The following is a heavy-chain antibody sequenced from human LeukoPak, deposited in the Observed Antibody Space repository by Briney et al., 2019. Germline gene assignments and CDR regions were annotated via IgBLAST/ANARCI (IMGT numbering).Heavy chain of an antibody. CDR3: ARDRTSCLDY. D-gene: IGHD2-2*01. Sequence: PGGSLRLSCAASGFTFSSYSMNWVRQAPGKGLEWVSYISSSSSTIYYADSVKGRFTISRDNSKNTLYLQMNSLRAEDTAVYYCARDRTSCLDYWGQGTLVTVSS. V-gene: IGHV3-48*01. J-gene: IGHJ4*02. CDR1: GFTFSSYS. CDR2: ISSSSSTI.